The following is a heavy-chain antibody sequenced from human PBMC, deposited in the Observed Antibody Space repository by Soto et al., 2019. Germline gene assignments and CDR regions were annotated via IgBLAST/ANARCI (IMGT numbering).Heavy chain of an antibody. Sequence: GGSLRLPCAASGFTFSSYGMHWVRQAPGKGLEWVAVIWYDGSNKYYADSVKGRFTISRDNSKNTLYLQMNSLRAEDTAVYYCANIPGSGSYYDQDYYYGMDVWGQGTTVTVSS. CDR3: ANIPGSGSYYDQDYYYGMDV. CDR2: IWYDGSNK. CDR1: GFTFSSYG. J-gene: IGHJ6*02. D-gene: IGHD3-10*01. V-gene: IGHV3-33*06.